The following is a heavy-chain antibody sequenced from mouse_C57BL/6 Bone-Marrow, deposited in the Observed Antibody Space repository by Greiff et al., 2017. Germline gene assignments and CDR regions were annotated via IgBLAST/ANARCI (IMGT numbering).Heavy chain of an antibody. Sequence: VQLQQPGAELVKPGASVKLSCKASGYTFTSYWMHWVKQRPGQGLEWIGMIHPNSGSTNYNEKFKSKATLTVDKSSSTAYMQLSSLTSEYSAVYYCAREGDVYSYAMDYWGQGTSVTVSS. CDR3: AREGDVYSYAMDY. CDR2: IHPNSGST. D-gene: IGHD2-3*01. V-gene: IGHV1-64*01. CDR1: GYTFTSYW. J-gene: IGHJ4*01.